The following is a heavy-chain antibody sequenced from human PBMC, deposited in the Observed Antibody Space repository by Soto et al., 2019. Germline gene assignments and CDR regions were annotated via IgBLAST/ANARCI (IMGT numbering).Heavy chain of an antibody. J-gene: IGHJ4*02. Sequence: SETLSLTCTVSGGSISSYYWSWIRQPPGKGLEWIGYIYYSGSTNYNPSLKSRVTISVDTSKNQFSLKLSSVTAADTAVYYCARLTSTDPYYFDYWGQGTLVTVS. CDR1: GGSISSYY. CDR3: ARLTSTDPYYFDY. V-gene: IGHV4-59*01. CDR2: IYYSGST.